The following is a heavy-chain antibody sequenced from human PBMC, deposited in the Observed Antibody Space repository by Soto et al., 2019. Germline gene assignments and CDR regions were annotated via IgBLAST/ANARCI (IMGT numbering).Heavy chain of an antibody. J-gene: IGHJ4*02. D-gene: IGHD1-26*01. CDR2: ISGSGGST. CDR3: AKGPLDSGSYFGDY. V-gene: IGHV3-23*01. CDR1: GFTFSSYA. Sequence: GGSLRLSCAASGFTFSSYAMSWVRQAPGKGLEWVSAISGSGGSTYYADPVKGRFTISRDNSKNTLYLQMNSLRAEDTAVYYCAKGPLDSGSYFGDYWGQGTLVTVSS.